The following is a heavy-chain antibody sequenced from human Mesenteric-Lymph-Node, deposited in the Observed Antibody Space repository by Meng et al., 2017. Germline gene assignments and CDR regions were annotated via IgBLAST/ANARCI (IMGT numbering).Heavy chain of an antibody. CDR3: ARADSGSYLFDY. CDR1: GFTFDDYG. Sequence: GGSLRLSCAASGFTFDDYGMSWVRQAPGKGLEWVSGINWNGGSTGYADSVKGQFTISRDNAKNSLYLQMNSLRAEDTALYHCARADSGSYLFDYWGQGTLVTVSS. J-gene: IGHJ4*02. D-gene: IGHD1-26*01. CDR2: INWNGGST. V-gene: IGHV3-20*01.